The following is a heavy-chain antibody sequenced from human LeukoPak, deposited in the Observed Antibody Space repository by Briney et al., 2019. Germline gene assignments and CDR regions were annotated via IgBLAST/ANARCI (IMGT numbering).Heavy chain of an antibody. D-gene: IGHD4-17*01. CDR1: GFTFSSNS. CDR3: ARGADYGDYVSSDY. V-gene: IGHV3-21*01. CDR2: ISSGSTYI. Sequence: TGGSLRLSCAASGFTFSSNSMNWVRQAPGKGLEWVSSISSGSTYIYYADSVKGRFTTSRDNAKNSLYLQMNSLRAEDTAVYYCARGADYGDYVSSDYWGQGTLVTVSS. J-gene: IGHJ4*02.